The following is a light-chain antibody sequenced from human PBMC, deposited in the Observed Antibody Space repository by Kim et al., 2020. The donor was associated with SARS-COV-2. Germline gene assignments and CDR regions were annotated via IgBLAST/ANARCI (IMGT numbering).Light chain of an antibody. CDR2: RAS. J-gene: IGKJ5*01. CDR1: QDISNH. Sequence: ASVGDRVTITCRASQDISNHLAWFQQKPGKAPRFLIYRASNLQSGVPSKFSGSGSGTDFTLTISSVQPEDFVTYYCQQYDKYPLTFGQGTRLEIK. V-gene: IGKV1-16*02. CDR3: QQYDKYPLT.